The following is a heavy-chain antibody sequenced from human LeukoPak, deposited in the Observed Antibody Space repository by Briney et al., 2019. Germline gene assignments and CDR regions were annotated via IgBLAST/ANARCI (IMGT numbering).Heavy chain of an antibody. J-gene: IGHJ4*02. Sequence: GGSLRLSCAASGFIFSSYWMSWVRQAPGKGLEWGADIKQDGSDKYYVDSVKGRFTISRDNAKNSLYLQMNSLRVEDTAVYYCARDTDWGQGTLVTVSS. D-gene: IGHD4-17*01. V-gene: IGHV3-7*01. CDR1: GFIFSSYW. CDR3: ARDTD. CDR2: IKQDGSDK.